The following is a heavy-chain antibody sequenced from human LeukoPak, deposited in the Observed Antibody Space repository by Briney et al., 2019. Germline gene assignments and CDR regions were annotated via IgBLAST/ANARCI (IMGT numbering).Heavy chain of an antibody. CDR3: ARESTITGRPKGYFDY. D-gene: IGHD1-20*01. CDR2: IIPNTGGT. J-gene: IGHJ4*02. V-gene: IGHV1-2*02. Sequence: ASVKVSCKTSGYTFTGYYMHWVRQAPGQGLEWMGWIIPNTGGTNYAQKFQGRVTMTRDTSISTAYMELSRLRSDDTAVYYCARESTITGRPKGYFDYWGQGTLVTVSS. CDR1: GYTFTGYY.